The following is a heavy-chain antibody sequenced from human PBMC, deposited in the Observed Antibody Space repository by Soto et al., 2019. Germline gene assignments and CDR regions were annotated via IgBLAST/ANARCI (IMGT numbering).Heavy chain of an antibody. CDR2: IYYSGST. J-gene: IGHJ4*02. V-gene: IGHV4-39*01. CDR1: GGSISSSSYY. CDR3: ARLSIAVAGLDY. D-gene: IGHD6-19*01. Sequence: QLQLQESGPGLVKPSETLSLTCTVSGGSISSSSYYWGWIRQPPGKGLEWIGSIYYSGSTYYNPSLKSRVTISVDTSKNQFSLKLSSVTAADTAVYYCARLSIAVAGLDYWGQGTLVTVSS.